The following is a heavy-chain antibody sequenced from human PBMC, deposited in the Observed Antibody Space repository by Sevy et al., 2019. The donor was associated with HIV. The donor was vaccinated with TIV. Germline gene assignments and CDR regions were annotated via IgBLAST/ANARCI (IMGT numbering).Heavy chain of an antibody. J-gene: IGHJ4*02. Sequence: SEILSLTCTVSGGSVSSGSYYWSWIRQPPGKGLEWIGYIYYSGSTNYNPSLKSRVTISVDTSKNQFSLKLSSVTAADTAVYYCARTSRGYCSGGSCDRGYYFDYWGQGTLVTVSS. V-gene: IGHV4-61*01. CDR3: ARTSRGYCSGGSCDRGYYFDY. D-gene: IGHD2-15*01. CDR1: GGSVSSGSYY. CDR2: IYYSGST.